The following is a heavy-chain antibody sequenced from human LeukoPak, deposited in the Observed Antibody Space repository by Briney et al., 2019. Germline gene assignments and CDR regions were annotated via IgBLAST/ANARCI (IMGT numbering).Heavy chain of an antibody. Sequence: GGSLRLSCAASGFTFGSYSMNWVRQAPGKGLEWVSYISSSSSTIYYADSVKGRFTISRDNAKNSLYPQMNSLRAEDTAVYYCARELRGYWGQGTLVTVSS. CDR2: ISSSSSTI. CDR1: GFTFGSYS. CDR3: ARELRGY. D-gene: IGHD5-12*01. V-gene: IGHV3-48*04. J-gene: IGHJ4*02.